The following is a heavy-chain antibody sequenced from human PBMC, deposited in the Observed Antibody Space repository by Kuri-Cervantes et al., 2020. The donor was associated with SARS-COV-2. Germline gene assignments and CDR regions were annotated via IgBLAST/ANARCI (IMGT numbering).Heavy chain of an antibody. J-gene: IGHJ4*02. CDR1: GGSISSGCYG. CDR2: IYHRGST. CDR3: ATPFGVVPY. D-gene: IGHD3-3*01. Sequence: SETLSLTCTVAGGSISSGCYGWSWIRQPPGKGLEWIGYIYHRGSTYYNPTPKSRVTISVDRSKNRFSLKLRSVTARDTAVYYCATPFGVVPYWGLGTMVTVSS. V-gene: IGHV4-30-2*01.